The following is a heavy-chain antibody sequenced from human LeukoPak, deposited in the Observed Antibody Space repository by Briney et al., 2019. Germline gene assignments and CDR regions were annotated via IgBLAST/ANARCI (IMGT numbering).Heavy chain of an antibody. D-gene: IGHD6-6*01. CDR3: AAARHYYYYMDV. CDR1: GGSISSGSCY. CDR2: IYTSGST. V-gene: IGHV4-61*02. J-gene: IGHJ6*03. Sequence: SETLSLTCTVSGGSISSGSCYWSWIRQPAGKGLEWIGRIYTSGSTNYNPSLKSRVTISIDTSKNQFSLKLSSVTAADTAVYYCAAARHYYYYMDVWGKGTTVTVSS.